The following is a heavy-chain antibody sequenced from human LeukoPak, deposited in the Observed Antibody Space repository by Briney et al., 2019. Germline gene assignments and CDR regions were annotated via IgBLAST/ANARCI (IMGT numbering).Heavy chain of an antibody. V-gene: IGHV4-59*01. D-gene: IGHD4-23*01. CDR1: GGSISSYY. CDR3: ARQGNSGDYAFDI. Sequence: SETLSLTCTVSGGSISSYYWSWIRQPPGKGLEWIGYIYYRGSTNYNPSLKSRVTISVDTSKNQFSLKLSSVTAADTAVYYCARQGNSGDYAFDIWGQGTMVTVSS. J-gene: IGHJ3*02. CDR2: IYYRGST.